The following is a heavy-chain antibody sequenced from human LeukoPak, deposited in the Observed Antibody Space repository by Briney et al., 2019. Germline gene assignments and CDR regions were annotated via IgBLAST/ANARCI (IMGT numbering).Heavy chain of an antibody. CDR2: IYHSGST. J-gene: IGHJ4*02. Sequence: SETLSLTCTVSGGSISSGGYYWSWIRQPPGKGLEWIGYIYHSGSTYYNPSLKSRVTISVDRSKNQFSLKLSSVTAADTAVYYCASSGPGIRFLEWSFYWGQGTLVTVSS. D-gene: IGHD3-3*01. CDR1: GGSISSGGYY. CDR3: ASSGPGIRFLEWSFY. V-gene: IGHV4-30-2*01.